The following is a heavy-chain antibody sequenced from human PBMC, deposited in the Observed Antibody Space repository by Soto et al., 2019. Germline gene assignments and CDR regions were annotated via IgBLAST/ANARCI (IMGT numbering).Heavy chain of an antibody. CDR2: IYTSGTT. CDR3: XXXXXXXXXXAFXX. J-gene: IGHJ3*01. V-gene: IGHV3-53*01. Sequence: EVQLVESGGGLIQPGGSLRLSCAASGFTVNSNYISWVRQAXXXXLEWVSVIYTSGTTYYRDSVKGRFTIFRDDSKNMVNLQMXXXXXXXXXXXXXXXXXXXXXXXAFXXXGQGTMVTVSS. CDR1: GFTVNSNY.